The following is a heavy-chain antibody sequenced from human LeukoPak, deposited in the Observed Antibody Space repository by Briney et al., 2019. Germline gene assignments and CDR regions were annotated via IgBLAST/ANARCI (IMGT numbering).Heavy chain of an antibody. V-gene: IGHV4-34*01. CDR3: ARGGGQIPAATNFDY. D-gene: IGHD2-2*01. J-gene: IGHJ4*02. CDR1: GGSFSGYY. CDR2: TNHSGST. Sequence: SETLSLTCAVYGGSFSGYYWSWIRQPPGKGLEWIGETNHSGSTNYNPSLKSRVTISVDTSKNQFSLKLSSVTAADTAVYYCARGGGQIPAATNFDYWGQGTLVTVSS.